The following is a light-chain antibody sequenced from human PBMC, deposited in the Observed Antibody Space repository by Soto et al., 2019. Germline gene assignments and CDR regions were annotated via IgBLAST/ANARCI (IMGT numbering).Light chain of an antibody. CDR1: QSVASN. CDR2: GAS. CDR3: QQYHNWPPQYT. V-gene: IGKV3-15*01. J-gene: IGKJ2*01. Sequence: EIVMTQSPASLSVSPGDGATLSCRASQSVASNVAWYQQKPGQGPRLLIHGASTRAVGVPARFSGSGSGTDFTLTINSLQSEDFAVYYGQQYHNWPPQYTFGQGTKLQIK.